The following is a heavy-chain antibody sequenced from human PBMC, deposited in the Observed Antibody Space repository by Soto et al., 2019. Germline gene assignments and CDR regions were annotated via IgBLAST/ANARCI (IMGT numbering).Heavy chain of an antibody. CDR3: ARDRDTIFGVVIPDNWFDP. CDR2: SNPNSGGT. Sequence: GASVQVSCKASGCTFTGCYMHWVRQAPGQGLEWMGWSNPNSGGTNYGQKFQGRVTMTRDTSISTAYMELRRLRSDDTAVYYCARDRDTIFGVVIPDNWFDPWGQGTLVTVSS. J-gene: IGHJ5*02. D-gene: IGHD3-3*01. V-gene: IGHV1-2*02. CDR1: GCTFTGCY.